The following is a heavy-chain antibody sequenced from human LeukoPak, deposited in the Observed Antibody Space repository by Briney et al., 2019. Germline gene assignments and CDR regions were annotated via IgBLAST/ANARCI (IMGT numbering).Heavy chain of an antibody. CDR1: GGTFSSYA. CDR3: ASCHSCGGYYYYYYMDV. D-gene: IGHD3-16*01. Sequence: ASVKVSCKASGGTFSSYAISWVRQAPGQGLEWMGGIIPIFGTANYAQKFQGRVTITTDESTSTAYMELSSLRSEDTAVYYCASCHSCGGYYYYYYMDVWGKGTTVTVSS. J-gene: IGHJ6*03. V-gene: IGHV1-69*05. CDR2: IIPIFGTA.